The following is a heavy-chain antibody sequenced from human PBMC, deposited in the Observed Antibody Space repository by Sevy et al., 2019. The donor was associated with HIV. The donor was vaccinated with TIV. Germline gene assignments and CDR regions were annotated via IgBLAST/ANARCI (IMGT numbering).Heavy chain of an antibody. J-gene: IGHJ6*02. CDR3: ARDTWHCSGGSCQTYYYYGMDV. CDR1: GFTFSSYA. Sequence: GGSLRLSCAASGFTFSSYAMHWVRQAPGKGLEWVAVISYDGSNKYYADSVKGRFTISRDNSKNTLYLQMNSLRAEDTAAYYCARDTWHCSGGSCQTYYYYGMDVWGQGTTVTVSS. D-gene: IGHD2-15*01. CDR2: ISYDGSNK. V-gene: IGHV3-30-3*01.